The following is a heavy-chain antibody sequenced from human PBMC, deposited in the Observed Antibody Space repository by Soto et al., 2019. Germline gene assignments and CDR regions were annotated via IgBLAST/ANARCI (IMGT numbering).Heavy chain of an antibody. V-gene: IGHV1-69*13. CDR3: ASGGQWLVRGYFDY. Sequence: SVKVSCKASGGTFSSYAISWVRQAPGQGLEWMGGIIPIFGTANYAQKFQGRVTMTADESTSTAYMELSSLRSEDTAVYYCASGGQWLVRGYFDYWGQGTLVTVSS. J-gene: IGHJ4*02. D-gene: IGHD6-19*01. CDR2: IIPIFGTA. CDR1: GGTFSSYA.